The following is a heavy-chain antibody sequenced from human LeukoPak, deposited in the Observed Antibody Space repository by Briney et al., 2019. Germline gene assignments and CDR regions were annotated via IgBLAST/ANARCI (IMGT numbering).Heavy chain of an antibody. CDR1: GGSISSGGYS. D-gene: IGHD2-15*01. CDR3: ARALGYCSGGSCGFDY. J-gene: IGHJ4*02. Sequence: PSQTLSLTCAVSGGSISSGGYSWSWIRQPPGKGLEWIGYIYHSGSTYYNPSLKSRVIISVDRSKNQFSLKLSSVTAADTAVYYCARALGYCSGGSCGFDYWGQGTLVTVSS. V-gene: IGHV4-30-2*01. CDR2: IYHSGST.